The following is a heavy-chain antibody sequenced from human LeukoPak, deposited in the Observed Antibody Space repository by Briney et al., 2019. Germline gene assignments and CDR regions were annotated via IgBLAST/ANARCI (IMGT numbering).Heavy chain of an antibody. D-gene: IGHD6-13*01. CDR3: TADVAGVGKGEFDH. Sequence: GGSLRLSCAASGFNFNDAWMNWVRQAPGKGLEWIGRLQGKNYDGTRDYAAPVKGRFTISGDDSKSTVYLEMNSLETEDTGVYYCTADVAGVGKGEFDHWGQGAQVTVSS. V-gene: IGHV3-15*01. J-gene: IGHJ4*02. CDR1: GFNFNDAW. CDR2: LQGKNYDGTR.